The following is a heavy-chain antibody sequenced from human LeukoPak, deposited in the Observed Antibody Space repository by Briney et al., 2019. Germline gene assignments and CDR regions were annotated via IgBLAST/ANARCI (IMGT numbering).Heavy chain of an antibody. V-gene: IGHV4-34*01. CDR2: INHSGRT. CDR3: ARPLGYCSDSRCPQSWFDP. CDR1: GGSFSGYY. J-gene: IGHJ5*02. D-gene: IGHD2-15*01. Sequence: AETLSVTCAVSGGSFSGYYWTWIRQPPGKGLEWIGEINHSGRTNYNPSLKSRVIISVDTSKNQFSLKLNSVTAADTAVYYCARPLGYCSDSRCPQSWFDPWGQGTLVTVSS.